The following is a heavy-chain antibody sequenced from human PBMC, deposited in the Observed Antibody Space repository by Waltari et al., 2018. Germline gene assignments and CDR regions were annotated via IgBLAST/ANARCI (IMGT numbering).Heavy chain of an antibody. CDR3: ARDIQIDSSGYYPDAFDI. Sequence: EVQLVESGGGLVKPGGSMSLPCAASGFPFSSYSMHWVRQPPGTGLGWVSSISSSSSYIYYADSVKGRFTISRDNAKNSLYLQMNSLRAEDTAVYYCARDIQIDSSGYYPDAFDIWGQGTMVTVSS. CDR2: ISSSSSYI. D-gene: IGHD3-22*01. V-gene: IGHV3-21*01. J-gene: IGHJ3*02. CDR1: GFPFSSYS.